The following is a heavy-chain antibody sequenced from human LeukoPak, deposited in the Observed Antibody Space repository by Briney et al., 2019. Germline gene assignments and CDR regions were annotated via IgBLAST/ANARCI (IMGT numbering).Heavy chain of an antibody. J-gene: IGHJ5*02. V-gene: IGHV3-23*01. CDR2: ISGSGDKT. CDR1: GFTFSSYA. CDR3: ASHTSSWYSWFDP. Sequence: GGSLRLSCAASGFTFSSYALSWVRQAPGKGLERVSVISGSGDKTYYADSVKGRFTISRDNSKNTLYLQMNSLRAEDTAVYYCASHTSSWYSWFDPWGQGTLVTVSS. D-gene: IGHD6-13*01.